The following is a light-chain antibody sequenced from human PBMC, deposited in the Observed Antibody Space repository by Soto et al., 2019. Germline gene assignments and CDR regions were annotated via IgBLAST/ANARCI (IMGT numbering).Light chain of an antibody. Sequence: EIVWTQSPGILSLSPGERASLSCGASQSISSSLLAWYQQKPGQAPRLLIYGASSRATGIPDRFSGTGSETDFTLTISRLEPEDFAVYYCQQYDNSPITFGQGTRLEI. CDR1: QSISSSL. V-gene: IGKV3-20*01. J-gene: IGKJ5*01. CDR2: GAS. CDR3: QQYDNSPIT.